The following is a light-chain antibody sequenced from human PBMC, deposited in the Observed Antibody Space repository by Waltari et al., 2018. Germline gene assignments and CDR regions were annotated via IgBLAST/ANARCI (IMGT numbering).Light chain of an antibody. CDR1: QGISSY. V-gene: IGKV1-17*01. CDR3: LQHNTYPRT. CDR2: AAS. J-gene: IGKJ1*01. Sequence: DIQMTQSPSSLSASVGDTVTITCRASQGISSYLNWFQQKPGKAPKLLIYAASSLESGVPSRFSGSGSGTEFTLTISSLQPEYFATYYCLQHNTYPRTFGQGTKVEIK.